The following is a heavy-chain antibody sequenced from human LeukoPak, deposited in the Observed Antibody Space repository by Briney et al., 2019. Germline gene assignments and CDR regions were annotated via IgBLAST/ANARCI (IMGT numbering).Heavy chain of an antibody. CDR1: GYTLTGYY. V-gene: IGHV1-2*02. D-gene: IGHD4-17*01. J-gene: IGHJ6*02. CDR2: INPNSGGT. CDR3: ARGTTVVNYYYYGMDV. Sequence: ASVKVSCKASGYTLTGYYMHWVRQAPGQGLEWMGWINPNSGGTNYAQKFQGRVTMTRDTSISTAYMELSRLRSDDTAVYYCARGTTVVNYYYYGMDVWGQGTTVTVSS.